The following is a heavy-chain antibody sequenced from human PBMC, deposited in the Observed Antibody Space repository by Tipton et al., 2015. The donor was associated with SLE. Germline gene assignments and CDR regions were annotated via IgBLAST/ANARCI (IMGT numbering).Heavy chain of an antibody. J-gene: IGHJ4*02. V-gene: IGHV4-59*07. CDR2: IHYSGST. CDR1: GASISGYY. CDR3: ARRRDGDFDY. Sequence: TLSLTCTASGASISGYYWSWIRQSPGKGLEWIGYIHYSGSTIHNPSLKSRVTMSVDTSKNQFSLKVSSVTASDAAVYYCARRRDGDFDYWGQGTLVTVSS.